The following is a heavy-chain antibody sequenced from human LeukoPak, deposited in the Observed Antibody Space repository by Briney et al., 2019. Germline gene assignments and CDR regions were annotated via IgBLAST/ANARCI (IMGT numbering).Heavy chain of an antibody. Sequence: SETLSLTCSVSGGSISSSSHFWGWIRQPPGKGLEWIGSIYYSGNTYYNPSLKSRVTMSVDTSKNQFSLKLSSVTAADTAVYYCARGLEIGPYYDFWSGLPGGQGTLVTVSS. CDR1: GGSISSSSHF. V-gene: IGHV4-39*01. D-gene: IGHD3-3*01. CDR2: IYYSGNT. CDR3: ARGLEIGPYYDFWSGLP. J-gene: IGHJ5*02.